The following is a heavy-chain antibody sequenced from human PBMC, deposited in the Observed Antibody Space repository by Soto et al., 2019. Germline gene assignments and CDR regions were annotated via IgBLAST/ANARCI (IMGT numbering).Heavy chain of an antibody. CDR3: TKDFGGFVEATAYYYNGMDV. V-gene: IGHV3-30*18. CDR1: GFTFSRHG. CDR2: ISYDGRNK. D-gene: IGHD3-16*01. J-gene: IGHJ6*02. Sequence: QVQLVESGGGVVQPGRSLRLSCVVSGFTFSRHGMHWVRQAPGKGLEWVAIISYDGRNKYYADSVKGRFTISRDNAKNTLYLQMNSLRPEDTAVFYCTKDFGGFVEATAYYYNGMDVWGQGTTVTVSS.